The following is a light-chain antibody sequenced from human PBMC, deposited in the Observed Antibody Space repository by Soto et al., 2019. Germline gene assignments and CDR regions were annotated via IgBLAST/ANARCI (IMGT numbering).Light chain of an antibody. Sequence: QPVLTQPPSASAPLGASVKLTCTLSSGHSSYAIAWHQQRPEKGPRYLMKLNNDGSHTKGDEIPDRFSGSSSGAERYLTISSLQSEDEADYYCQTWVTGSWVFGGGTKLTVL. V-gene: IGLV4-69*01. J-gene: IGLJ3*02. CDR3: QTWVTGSWV. CDR2: LNNDGSH. CDR1: SGHSSYA.